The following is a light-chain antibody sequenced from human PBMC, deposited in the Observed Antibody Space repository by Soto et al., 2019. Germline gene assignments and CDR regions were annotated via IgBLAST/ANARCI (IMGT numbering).Light chain of an antibody. V-gene: IGKV1-5*03. J-gene: IGKJ1*01. Sequence: DIQMTQSPSTLSACVGDRVIITCRARQTIDRWLAWIQQKPGKAPKLLIYKASTLKSGVPSRFSGSGSGTEFTLTISSLQPDDFATYYCQHYNSYSEAFGQGTKVDIK. CDR2: KAS. CDR3: QHYNSYSEA. CDR1: QTIDRW.